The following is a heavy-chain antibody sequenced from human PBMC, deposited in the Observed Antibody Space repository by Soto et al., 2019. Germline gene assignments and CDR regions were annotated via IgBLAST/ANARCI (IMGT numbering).Heavy chain of an antibody. D-gene: IGHD3-22*01. CDR1: GLTFDEYG. CDR3: AKSHTYFFDSSGYSLGH. J-gene: IGHJ4*02. V-gene: IGHV3-9*01. Sequence: RLSCAASGLTFDEYGMHWVRQAPGKGLEWVSGISWNSDSIGYADSVKGRFTISRDNAKDSLYLQMNSLRAEDTAFYYCAKSHTYFFDSSGYSLGHWGQGTPVTVSS. CDR2: ISWNSDSI.